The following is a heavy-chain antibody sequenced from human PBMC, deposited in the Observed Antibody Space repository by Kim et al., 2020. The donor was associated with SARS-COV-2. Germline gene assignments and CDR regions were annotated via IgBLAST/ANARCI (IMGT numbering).Heavy chain of an antibody. CDR2: DSDT. J-gene: IGHJ5*02. D-gene: IGHD1-1*01. Sequence: DSDTRHSPSFQGQVTISADKSISTAYLQWSSLKASDTAMYYCATTRPFDPWGQGTLVTVSS. V-gene: IGHV5-51*01. CDR3: ATTRPFDP.